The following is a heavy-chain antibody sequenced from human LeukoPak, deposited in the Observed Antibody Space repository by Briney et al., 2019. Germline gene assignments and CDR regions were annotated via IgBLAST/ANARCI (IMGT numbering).Heavy chain of an antibody. CDR2: ISSSSSYI. Sequence: GGSLRLSCAASGFTFSSYNMNWVRQAPGKGLEWVSSISSSSSYIYYADSVEGRFTISRDNAKNSLYLQMNSLRAEDTALYYCAKDSRYERGRIDYWGQGTLVTVSS. CDR3: AKDSRYERGRIDY. V-gene: IGHV3-21*04. CDR1: GFTFSSYN. J-gene: IGHJ4*02. D-gene: IGHD6-13*01.